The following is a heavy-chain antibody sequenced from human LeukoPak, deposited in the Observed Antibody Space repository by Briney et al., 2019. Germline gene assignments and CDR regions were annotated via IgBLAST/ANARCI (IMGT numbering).Heavy chain of an antibody. Sequence: PGGSLRLSCAASGFSFCSHGMSWVRQAPWKGPEWVSSISSGSGYTFYADSVKGRFTISRDNSKNTLYLQMNSLRAGDTAIYHCAKIGVIGNWYYDVWGRGTLVTVSS. D-gene: IGHD3-10*01. V-gene: IGHV3-23*01. J-gene: IGHJ2*01. CDR3: AKIGVIGNWYYDV. CDR2: ISSGSGYT. CDR1: GFSFCSHG.